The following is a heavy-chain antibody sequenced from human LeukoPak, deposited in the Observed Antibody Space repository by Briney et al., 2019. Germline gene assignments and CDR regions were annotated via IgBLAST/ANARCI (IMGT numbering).Heavy chain of an antibody. CDR2: IYYSGST. V-gene: IGHV4-59*01. CDR1: GGSISSYY. Sequence: SETPSLTCTVSGGSISSYYWSWIRQPPGKGLEWIGYIYYSGSTNYNPSLKSRVTISVDTSKNQFSLKLSSVTAADTAVYYCARVMSYYDSSGYYHRDAFDIWGQGTMVTVSS. J-gene: IGHJ3*02. D-gene: IGHD3-22*01. CDR3: ARVMSYYDSSGYYHRDAFDI.